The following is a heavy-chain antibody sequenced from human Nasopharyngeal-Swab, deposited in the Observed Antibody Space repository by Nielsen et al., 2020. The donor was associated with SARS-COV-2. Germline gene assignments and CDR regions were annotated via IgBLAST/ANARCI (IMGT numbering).Heavy chain of an antibody. J-gene: IGHJ6*02. CDR2: IYTSGST. Sequence: SETLSLTCAVSGYSISSGSYYWSWIRQPAGKGLEWIGRIYTSGSTNYNPSLKSRVTMSVDTSKNQLSLKLSSVTAADTAVYYCARERGSSLGSYYYGMDVWGQGTTVTVSS. CDR1: GYSISSGSYY. V-gene: IGHV4-61*02. CDR3: ARERGSSLGSYYYGMDV. D-gene: IGHD6-13*01.